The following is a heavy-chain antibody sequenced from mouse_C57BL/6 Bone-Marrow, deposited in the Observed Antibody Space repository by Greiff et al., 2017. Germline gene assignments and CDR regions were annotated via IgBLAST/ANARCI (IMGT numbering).Heavy chain of an antibody. CDR3: ARRNYYYAMDY. CDR1: GYTFTSYT. D-gene: IGHD1-1*01. V-gene: IGHV1-4*01. J-gene: IGHJ4*01. CDR2: INPSSGYT. Sequence: QVQLQQSGAELARPGASVKMSCKASGYTFTSYTMHWVKQRPGQGLEWIGYINPSSGYTKYNQKFKDKAPLTADKSSSAAYMQLSSLTSEDAAVYYCARRNYYYAMDYWGQGTSVTVSS.